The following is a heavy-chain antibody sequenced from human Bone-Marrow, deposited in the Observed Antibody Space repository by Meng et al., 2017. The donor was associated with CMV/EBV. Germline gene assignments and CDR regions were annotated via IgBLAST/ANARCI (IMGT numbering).Heavy chain of an antibody. CDR2: ISAYNGNT. D-gene: IGHD2-2*01. V-gene: IGHV1-18*01. CDR3: ATAVVVPAAIDYFDY. Sequence: ASVKVSCKASGYTFTSYGISWVRQAPGQGLEWMGWISAYNGNTNYAQKLQGRVTMTTDTSTSTAYMELRSLRSEDTAVYYCATAVVVPAAIDYFDYWGQGTLVTVSS. CDR1: GYTFTSYG. J-gene: IGHJ4*02.